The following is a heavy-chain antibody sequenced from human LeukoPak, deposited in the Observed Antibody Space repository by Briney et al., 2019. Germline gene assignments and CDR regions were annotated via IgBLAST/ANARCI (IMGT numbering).Heavy chain of an antibody. V-gene: IGHV1-69*04. D-gene: IGHD6-19*01. Sequence: SVKVSCKASGATFSSYAISWVRQAPGQGLEWMGRIIPILGIANYAQKFQGRVTITADKSTSTAYMELSSLRSEDTAVYYCARDPNQSVAGTFDYWGQGTLVTVSS. CDR2: IIPILGIA. J-gene: IGHJ4*02. CDR1: GATFSSYA. CDR3: ARDPNQSVAGTFDY.